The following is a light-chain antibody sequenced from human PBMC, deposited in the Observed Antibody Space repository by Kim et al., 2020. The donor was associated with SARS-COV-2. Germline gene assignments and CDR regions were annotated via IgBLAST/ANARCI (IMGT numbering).Light chain of an antibody. CDR3: QQSHTAPLLS. CDR1: QNITNY. CDR2: ASS. V-gene: IGKV1-39*01. Sequence: DIQLTQSPSSLSASVGDRVTIACRSSQNITNYLNWYQQRPGKAPKLLIYASSTLQRGVPSRFSGSGSGTDFTLTISSLQPEDFATYYCQQSHTAPLLSFGGGTKVDIK. J-gene: IGKJ4*01.